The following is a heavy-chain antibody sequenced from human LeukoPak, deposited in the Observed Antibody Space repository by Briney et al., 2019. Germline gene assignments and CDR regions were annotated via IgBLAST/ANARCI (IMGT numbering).Heavy chain of an antibody. CDR2: ISAYNGNT. D-gene: IGHD6-13*01. CDR3: ARDISSSWYYYYYGMDV. J-gene: IGHJ6*02. CDR1: GYTFTSYG. Sequence: GASVKVSCKASGYTFTSYGISWVRQAPGQGLEWMGWISAYNGNTNYAQELQGRVTMTTDTSTSTAYRELRSLRSDDTAVYYCARDISSSWYYYYYGMDVWGQGTTVTVSS. V-gene: IGHV1-18*01.